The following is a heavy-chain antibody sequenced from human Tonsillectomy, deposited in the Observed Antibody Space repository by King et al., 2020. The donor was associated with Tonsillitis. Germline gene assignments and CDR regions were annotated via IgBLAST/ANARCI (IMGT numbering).Heavy chain of an antibody. Sequence: QLQESGPGLVKTSETLSLTCVVSGDSVSSGSYYWNWIRQPPGKRLEWIGYIYYTGNTNYNPSLNSRATIFRDTSKNQLSLRLYYVTAADTAVYYCARRNGYGGGNWFDPWGQGTLVTVSS. CDR2: IYYTGNT. V-gene: IGHV4-61*01. CDR3: ARRNGYGGGNWFDP. J-gene: IGHJ5*02. D-gene: IGHD4/OR15-4a*01. CDR1: GDSVSSGSYY.